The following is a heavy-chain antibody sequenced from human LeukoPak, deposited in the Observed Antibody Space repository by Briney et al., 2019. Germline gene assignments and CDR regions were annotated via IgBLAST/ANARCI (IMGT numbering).Heavy chain of an antibody. J-gene: IGHJ4*02. CDR1: RFTFDDYA. Sequence: GGSLRLSCAASRFTFDDYAMHWVRQAPGKGLEWVSGISWNSGSIGYADSVKGRFTISRDNAKNSLYLQMNSQRAEDTALYYCAKAGGSSSWGSFDYWGQGTLVTVSS. CDR3: AKAGGSSSWGSFDY. CDR2: ISWNSGSI. D-gene: IGHD6-6*01. V-gene: IGHV3-9*01.